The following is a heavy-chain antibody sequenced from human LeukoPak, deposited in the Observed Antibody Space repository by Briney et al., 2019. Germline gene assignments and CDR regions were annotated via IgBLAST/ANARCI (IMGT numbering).Heavy chain of an antibody. CDR2: INHSGST. CDR1: GGSFSGYY. Sequence: PSETLSLTCAVYGGSFSGYYWSWIRQPPGKGLEWIGEINHSGSTNYNPSLKSRVTISVDTSKNQFSLKLSSVTAADRAVYYCARDRPSNYYDSSGSRWHHAFDIWGQGTMVTVSS. J-gene: IGHJ3*02. CDR3: ARDRPSNYYDSSGSRWHHAFDI. D-gene: IGHD3-22*01. V-gene: IGHV4-34*09.